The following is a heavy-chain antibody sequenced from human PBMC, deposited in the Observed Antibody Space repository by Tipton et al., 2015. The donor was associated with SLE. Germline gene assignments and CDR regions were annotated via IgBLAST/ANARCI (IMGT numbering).Heavy chain of an antibody. D-gene: IGHD6-6*01. CDR2: ISSSSSTI. CDR1: GFTFSTYN. V-gene: IGHV3-48*01. Sequence: SLRLSCAASGFTFSTYNMNWVRQAPGKGLEWVSYISSSSSTIYYADSVKGRFTISRDNSKNTLYLQMNSLRAEDTAVYYCAKDRSRGGQLVDYWGQGTLVTVSS. CDR3: AKDRSRGGQLVDY. J-gene: IGHJ4*02.